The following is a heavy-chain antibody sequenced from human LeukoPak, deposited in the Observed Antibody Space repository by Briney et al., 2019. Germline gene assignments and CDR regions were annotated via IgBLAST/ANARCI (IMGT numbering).Heavy chain of an antibody. Sequence: PSETLSLTCTVSGGSISSYYWSWIRQPAGKELDGIGRSYTSGSTNYNPSLKSQVTMSVDTSKNQFSLKLSSVTAADTAVYYCARDFTYYYGSGSLSGAFDIWGQGTMVTVSS. CDR1: GGSISSYY. CDR2: SYTSGST. CDR3: ARDFTYYYGSGSLSGAFDI. J-gene: IGHJ3*02. V-gene: IGHV4-4*07. D-gene: IGHD3-10*01.